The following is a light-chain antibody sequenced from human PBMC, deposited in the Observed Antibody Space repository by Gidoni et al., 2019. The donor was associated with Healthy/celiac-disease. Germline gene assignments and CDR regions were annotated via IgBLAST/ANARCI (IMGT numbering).Light chain of an antibody. V-gene: IGKV3-20*01. J-gene: IGKJ3*01. CDR3: QQYGSSPT. CDR2: CAS. CDR1: QSVSSSY. Sequence: EIVLTQSPGTLSLSPGERATLSCRASQSVSSSYLAWYQQKPGQAPRLLIYCASSRATGIPDRFSGSGSGTDFTLTISRLEPEDFAVYYCQQYGSSPTFGHXTKVDIK.